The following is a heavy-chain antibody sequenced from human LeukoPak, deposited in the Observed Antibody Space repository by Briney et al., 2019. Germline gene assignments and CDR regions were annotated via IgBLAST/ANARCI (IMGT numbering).Heavy chain of an antibody. V-gene: IGHV3-13*01. Sequence: PGGSLRLSCAASGFTFSSYDMHWVRQATGRGLEWVSPIGTAGDTYYPGSVKGRYTISRENAKNSLYLQMNSLRAGDTAVDYCARASSYGLDYWGQGTLVTVSS. CDR2: IGTAGDT. D-gene: IGHD5-18*01. CDR1: GFTFSSYD. CDR3: ARASSYGLDY. J-gene: IGHJ4*02.